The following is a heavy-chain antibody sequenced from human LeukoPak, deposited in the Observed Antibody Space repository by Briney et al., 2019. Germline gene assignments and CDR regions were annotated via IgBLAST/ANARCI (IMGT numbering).Heavy chain of an antibody. CDR2: IKSKTDGETT. CDR1: GFTFNNAW. D-gene: IGHD5-18*01. V-gene: IGHV3-15*01. CDR3: TTGGYSNGIDY. J-gene: IGHJ4*02. Sequence: GGSLRLSCAVSGFTFNNAWMNWVRQAPGKGLEWVGRIKSKTDGETTDYAAPVKGRFIISRDDSKNTPYLQMNSLKTEDTAVYYCTTGGYSNGIDYRGQGTLVTVSS.